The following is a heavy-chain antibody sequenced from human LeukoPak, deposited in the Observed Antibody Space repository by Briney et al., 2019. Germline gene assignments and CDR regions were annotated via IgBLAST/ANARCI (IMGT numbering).Heavy chain of an antibody. CDR1: GFTFSNYA. CDR3: ARGADSGYDSWFDP. D-gene: IGHD5-12*01. CDR2: IYYSGST. Sequence: GSLRLSCAASGFTFSNYAMGWVRQPPGKGLEWIGSIYYSGSTYYNPSLKSRVTISVDTSKNQFSLKLSSVTAADTAMYYCARGADSGYDSWFDPWGQGTLVTVSS. J-gene: IGHJ5*02. V-gene: IGHV4-39*07.